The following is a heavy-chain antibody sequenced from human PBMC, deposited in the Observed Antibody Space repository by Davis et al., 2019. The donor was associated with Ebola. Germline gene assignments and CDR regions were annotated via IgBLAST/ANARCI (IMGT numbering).Heavy chain of an antibody. D-gene: IGHD3-3*01. CDR1: GFTFSSYA. CDR3: AKDGPQIYDFWSGYYGS. V-gene: IGHV3-30*18. CDR2: MSYDGSNE. Sequence: PGGSLRLSCATSGFTFSSYAIHWVRQAPGKGLEWVAVMSYDGSNEYYADSVKGRFNISRDISKKALYLQMNSLRAEDTAVYYCAKDGPQIYDFWSGYYGSWGPGTLVTVSS. J-gene: IGHJ5*02.